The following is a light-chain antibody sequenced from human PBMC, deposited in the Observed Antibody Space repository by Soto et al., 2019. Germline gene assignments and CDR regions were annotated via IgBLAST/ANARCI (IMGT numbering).Light chain of an antibody. CDR3: SSFTSRSSLI. V-gene: IGLV2-14*01. CDR2: EVR. J-gene: IGLJ2*01. CDR1: MRDIGAYNL. Sequence: QSALTQPASVSGSPGQSITIFCAGTMRDIGAYNLVSRYQQHPGRAPQLIIYEVRNRPSGSSFRFSGSKSGNTASLTISGLQAEDEADYYCSSFTSRSSLIFGGGTQLTVL.